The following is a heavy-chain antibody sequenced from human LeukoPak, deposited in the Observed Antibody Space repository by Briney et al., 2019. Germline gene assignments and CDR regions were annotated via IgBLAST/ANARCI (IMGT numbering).Heavy chain of an antibody. J-gene: IGHJ4*02. CDR1: GGSISSYY. CDR2: IYHSGST. V-gene: IGHV4-38-2*02. CDR3: ARDFSPYCGGDCYYFDY. Sequence: SETLSLTCTVSGGSISSYYWSWIRQPPGKGLEWIGSIYHSGSTYYNPSLKSRLTISVDTSKNQFSLKLSSVTAADTAVYYCARDFSPYCGGDCYYFDYWGQGTLVTVSS. D-gene: IGHD2-21*01.